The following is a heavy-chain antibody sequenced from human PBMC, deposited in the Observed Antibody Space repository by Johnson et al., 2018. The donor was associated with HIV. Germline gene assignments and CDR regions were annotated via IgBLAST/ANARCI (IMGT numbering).Heavy chain of an antibody. Sequence: VQLVESGGGLVQPGGSLRLSCAASGFTFSSFEMNWVRQAPGKGLEWVSYISGTGNTKDYADSVKGRFTISRDNAKNSLYLQMNSLRAEDTAVYYCAKDATLQDGTGAFDIWGQGTMVTVSS. D-gene: IGHD1-1*01. CDR1: GFTFSSFE. V-gene: IGHV3-48*03. CDR3: AKDATLQDGTGAFDI. CDR2: ISGTGNTK. J-gene: IGHJ3*02.